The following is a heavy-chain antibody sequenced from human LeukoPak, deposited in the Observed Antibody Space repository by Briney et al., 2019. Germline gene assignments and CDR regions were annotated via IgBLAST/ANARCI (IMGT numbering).Heavy chain of an antibody. CDR3: ARDLGITNWFDP. Sequence: PGGSLRLSCAASGFTFSSYAMHWVRQAPGKGLEWVAVISYDGSNKYYADSVKGRFTISRDNAKNTLYLQMNSLRAEDTAVYYCARDLGITNWFDPWGQGTLVTVSS. J-gene: IGHJ5*02. D-gene: IGHD3-10*01. V-gene: IGHV3-30-3*01. CDR2: ISYDGSNK. CDR1: GFTFSSYA.